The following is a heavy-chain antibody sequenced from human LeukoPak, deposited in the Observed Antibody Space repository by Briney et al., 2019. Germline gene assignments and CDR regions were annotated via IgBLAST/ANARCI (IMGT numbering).Heavy chain of an antibody. J-gene: IGHJ4*02. D-gene: IGHD7-27*01. CDR1: GFTFSSYE. CDR2: ITSTSNSI. V-gene: IGHV3-48*03. CDR3: AASLGPRDY. Sequence: GGSLRLSCAASGFTFSSYETNWVRQAPGKGLEWISYITSTSNSIYYAGSVKGRFTITRDNTKNSLYLQMDSLRVEDTALYFCAASLGPRDYWGQGIHVTVSS.